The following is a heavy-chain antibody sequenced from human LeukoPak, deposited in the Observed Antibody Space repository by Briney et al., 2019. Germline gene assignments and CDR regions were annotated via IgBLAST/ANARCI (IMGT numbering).Heavy chain of an antibody. CDR3: ARGEREITMIVVVIKDPRFDP. CDR2: INHSGST. D-gene: IGHD3-22*01. CDR1: GGSFSGYY. V-gene: IGHV4-34*01. Sequence: SETLSLTCAVYGGSFSGYYWGWIRQPPGKGLEWIGEINHSGSTNYNPSLKSRVTISVDTSKNQFSLKLSSVTAADTAVYYCARGEREITMIVVVIKDPRFDPWGQGTLVTVSS. J-gene: IGHJ5*02.